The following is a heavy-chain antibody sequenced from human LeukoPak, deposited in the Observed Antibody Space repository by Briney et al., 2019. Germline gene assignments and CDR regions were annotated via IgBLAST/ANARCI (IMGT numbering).Heavy chain of an antibody. J-gene: IGHJ4*02. D-gene: IGHD6-19*01. Sequence: PGGSLRLSCAASGFTFSSYGMHWVRQAPGKGLEWVAFIRYDGSNKYYADSVKGRFTISRDNSKNTLYLQMNSLRAEDTAVYYCAKDFREAIYGSGWYGVFDYWGQGTLVTVSS. CDR2: IRYDGSNK. CDR1: GFTFSSYG. CDR3: AKDFREAIYGSGWYGVFDY. V-gene: IGHV3-30*02.